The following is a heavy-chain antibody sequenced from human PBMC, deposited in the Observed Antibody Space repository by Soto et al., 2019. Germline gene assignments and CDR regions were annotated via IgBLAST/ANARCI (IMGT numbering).Heavy chain of an antibody. Sequence: EVQVVESGGGLVQPGGSLRLSCAASGFSVTNNYMNWVRQAPGKGLEWVSIIDIGGNTYYADSVKDRFTISRDNSRNTLYLHMDSPRAEDTAVYCCARGRGSTGYLGREHYFDYWGQGTLVTVSP. CDR1: GFSVTNNY. CDR2: IDIGGNT. V-gene: IGHV3-66*01. J-gene: IGHJ4*02. CDR3: ARGRGSTGYLGREHYFDY. D-gene: IGHD2-2*01.